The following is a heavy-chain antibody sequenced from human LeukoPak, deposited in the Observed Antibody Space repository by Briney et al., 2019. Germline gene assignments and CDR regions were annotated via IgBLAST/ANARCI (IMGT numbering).Heavy chain of an antibody. Sequence: PGGSLRLSCAASGFTFSNYWMTWVRQAPGKGLEWVANIEQGGGQKYYVDSVKGRFSISRDNAKNLLFLQMNSLRAEDTGVYYCATNLFHDTNGYRPIDYWGQGTLVTVSS. J-gene: IGHJ4*02. D-gene: IGHD3-22*01. CDR2: IEQGGGQK. CDR1: GFTFSNYW. V-gene: IGHV3-7*01. CDR3: ATNLFHDTNGYRPIDY.